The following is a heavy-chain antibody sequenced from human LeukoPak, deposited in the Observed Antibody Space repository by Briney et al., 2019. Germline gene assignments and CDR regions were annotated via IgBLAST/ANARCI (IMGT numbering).Heavy chain of an antibody. CDR1: GFTFSSYG. CDR3: ARGYYYGSGTYYNGGEFDY. Sequence: GGSLRLSCAASGFTFSSYGMHWVRQAPGKGLEWVAFIRYDGSNKYYADSVKGRVTISRDNSKNTLYLQMNSLSSEDTAVYYCARGYYYGSGTYYNGGEFDYWGQGTLVTVSS. V-gene: IGHV3-30*02. CDR2: IRYDGSNK. J-gene: IGHJ4*02. D-gene: IGHD3-10*01.